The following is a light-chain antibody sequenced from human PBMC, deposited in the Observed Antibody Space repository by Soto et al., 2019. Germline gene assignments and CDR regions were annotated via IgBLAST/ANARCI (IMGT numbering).Light chain of an antibody. V-gene: IGKV3-11*01. CDR2: DAS. Sequence: EIVLTQSPATLSLCPGERVTLSCRASQSVGSYLAWYQQKPGQAPRLLISDASKRATGIPARFSGSGSGTDFTLTINSLGPEDFALYYCQQRSNWPITFGQGTRLEIK. CDR1: QSVGSY. J-gene: IGKJ5*01. CDR3: QQRSNWPIT.